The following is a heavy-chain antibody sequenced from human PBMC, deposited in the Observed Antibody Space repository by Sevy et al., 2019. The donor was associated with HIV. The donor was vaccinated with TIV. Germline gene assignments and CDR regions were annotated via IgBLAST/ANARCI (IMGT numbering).Heavy chain of an antibody. D-gene: IGHD4-4*01. Sequence: GGSLRLSCTGSGFAFSDYALSWVRQAPGKGLEWVGFIRNKEDNGTTEYAASVKGRFFISRDDSKSVAYLDMNSLKTADTGLYYCTRSVTTIYWGRGTLVTVSS. CDR3: TRSVTTIY. J-gene: IGHJ4*02. CDR1: GFAFSDYA. CDR2: IRNKEDNGTT. V-gene: IGHV3-49*04.